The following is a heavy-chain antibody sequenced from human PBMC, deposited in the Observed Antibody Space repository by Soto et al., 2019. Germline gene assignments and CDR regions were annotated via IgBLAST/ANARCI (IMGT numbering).Heavy chain of an antibody. D-gene: IGHD3-3*01. V-gene: IGHV1-8*01. CDR2: MNPNSGNT. CDR1: GYTFTSYD. J-gene: IGHJ4*02. Sequence: ASVKVSCKASGYTFTSYDMNWVRQATGQGLEWMGWMNPNSGNTGYAQKFQGRVTMTRNTSISTAYMELSSLRSEDTAVYYCARGSHLLRFLEWLLPRYYFDYWGQGTLVTVSS. CDR3: ARGSHLLRFLEWLLPRYYFDY.